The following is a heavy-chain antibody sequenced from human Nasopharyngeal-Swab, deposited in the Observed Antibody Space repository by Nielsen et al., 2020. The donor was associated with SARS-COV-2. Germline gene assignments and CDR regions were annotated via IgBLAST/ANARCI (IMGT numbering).Heavy chain of an antibody. J-gene: IGHJ4*02. D-gene: IGHD1-7*01. CDR1: GYTFTSYA. CDR2: INAGNGNT. CDR3: AIYHRITGTVN. V-gene: IGHV1-3*01. Sequence: ASVKVSCKASGYTFTSYAMHWVRQAPGQRLEWMGWINAGNGNTKYSQKFQGRVTIARDTSASTAYMELSSLRSEDTAVYYCAIYHRITGTVNWGQGNLVTVSS.